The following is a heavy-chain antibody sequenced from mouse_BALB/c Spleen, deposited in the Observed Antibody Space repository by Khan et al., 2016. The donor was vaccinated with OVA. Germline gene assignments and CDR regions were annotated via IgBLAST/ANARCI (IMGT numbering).Heavy chain of an antibody. CDR2: TDPANGNT. CDR3: RISTINA. Sequence: VQLQQSGAELVKPAASLKLSCTASGYNIKDIYIHWVKQRPEKGLERIRRTDPANGNTKYDPKFQGMATITADTSSNTAYLQLSSLTSEDTAVYYCRISTINAWGQGTTLTVSS. CDR1: GYNIKDIY. J-gene: IGHJ2*01. V-gene: IGHV14-3*02.